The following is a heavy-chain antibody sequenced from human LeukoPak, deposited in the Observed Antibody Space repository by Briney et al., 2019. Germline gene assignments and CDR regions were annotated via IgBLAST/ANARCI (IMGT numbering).Heavy chain of an antibody. V-gene: IGHV3-23*01. CDR2: ISSSGGST. CDR3: AKRTDYHHGAGMSAFDY. Sequence: GGSLRLSCAASGFTFSNHAVSWVRQAPGKGLEWVSGISSSGGSTYYADSEKGRFTVPRDNSKNTMYVQMNSLRVEDTAVYYCAKRTDYHHGAGMSAFDYWGQGILVTVSS. J-gene: IGHJ4*02. D-gene: IGHD3-10*01. CDR1: GFTFSNHA.